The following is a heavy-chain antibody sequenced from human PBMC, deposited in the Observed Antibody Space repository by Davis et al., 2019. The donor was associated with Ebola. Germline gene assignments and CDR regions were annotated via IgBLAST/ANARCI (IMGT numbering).Heavy chain of an antibody. CDR1: GGSIGSSSFY. CDR2: IYNSGIT. D-gene: IGHD4-11*01. J-gene: IGHJ5*02. CDR3: ARHSTVTSFVFDP. Sequence: SETLSLTCSVSGGSIGSSSFYWGLIRQPPGGGLEWIGSIYNSGITFYNPPLKSRVTISVDTSKNHFSLKLRSVTATDTAVYYCARHSTVTSFVFDPWGQGTLVTVSS. V-gene: IGHV4-39*01.